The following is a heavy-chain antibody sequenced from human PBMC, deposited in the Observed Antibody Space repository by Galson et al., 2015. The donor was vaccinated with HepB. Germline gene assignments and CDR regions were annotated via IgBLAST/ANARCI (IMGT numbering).Heavy chain of an antibody. Sequence: SLRLSCAASGFTVSSNYMSWVRQAPGKGLEWVAVIWYDGSNKYYADSVKGRFTISRDNAKNSLYLQMNSLRAEDTAVYYCVVAAQGRYYYYGMDVWGQGTTVTVSS. CDR3: VVAAQGRYYYYGMDV. CDR2: IWYDGSNK. V-gene: IGHV3-33*03. CDR1: GFTVSSNY. D-gene: IGHD2-15*01. J-gene: IGHJ6*02.